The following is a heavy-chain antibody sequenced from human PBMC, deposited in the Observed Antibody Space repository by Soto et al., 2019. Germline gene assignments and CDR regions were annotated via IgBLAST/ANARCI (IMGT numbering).Heavy chain of an antibody. CDR2: IWYDGSNK. V-gene: IGHV3-33*01. Sequence: QVQLVESGGGVVQPGRSLRLSCAASGFTFSSYGMHWVRQAPGKGLEWVAVIWYDGSNKYYADSVKGRFTISRDNSKNTLYLQMNSLRAEDTAVYYCARDREADGSGGFDPWGQGTLVTVSS. D-gene: IGHD3-10*01. CDR1: GFTFSSYG. CDR3: ARDREADGSGGFDP. J-gene: IGHJ5*02.